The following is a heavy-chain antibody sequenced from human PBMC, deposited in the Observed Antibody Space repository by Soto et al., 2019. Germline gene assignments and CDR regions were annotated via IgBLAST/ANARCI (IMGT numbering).Heavy chain of an antibody. D-gene: IGHD5-18*01. Sequence: QITLKESGPTLVKPTQTLTLTCTFSGFSFSTSGVAVGWIRQPPGKALEWLALIYWDDDKRYSPSLKSRLTTTQNTSKNHVVLTMTNMYPVDTATYYCAHADTRLTADAFDIWGQGTMVTVSS. V-gene: IGHV2-5*02. J-gene: IGHJ3*02. CDR1: GFSFSTSGVA. CDR2: IYWDDDK. CDR3: AHADTRLTADAFDI.